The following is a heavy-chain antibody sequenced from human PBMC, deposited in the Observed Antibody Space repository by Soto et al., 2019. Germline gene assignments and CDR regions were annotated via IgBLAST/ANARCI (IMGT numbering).Heavy chain of an antibody. CDR3: TRGRGGWETRPHYLDD. CDR2: SRSKAYSGTT. D-gene: IGHD1-26*01. J-gene: IGHJ4*02. CDR1: GFTLGDYS. Sequence: PGGSLRLSCTASGFTLGDYSMTWFRQAPGKGLEWVGFSRSKAYSGTTEYAASVRGRFTISRDYSKNIAYLQMNSLNTEDTAMYYCTRGRGGWETRPHYLDDWGQGTQVTVSS. V-gene: IGHV3-49*03.